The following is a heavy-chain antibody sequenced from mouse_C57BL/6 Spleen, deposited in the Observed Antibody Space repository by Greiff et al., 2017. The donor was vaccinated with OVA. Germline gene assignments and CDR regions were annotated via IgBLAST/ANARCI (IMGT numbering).Heavy chain of an antibody. CDR2: IDPNSGGT. V-gene: IGHV1-72*01. CDR3: ARGDYCLDY. CDR1: GSPFPSYW. J-gene: IGHJ2*01. D-gene: IGHD1-1*01. Sequence: QVQLQQPGAELVKPGASVKPSCKASGSPFPSYWMHWVKQRPGRGLAWIGRIDPNSGGTKYNVKLKSKATLTVDKPSSTAYMQLSSLTSEDSAVYYCARGDYCLDYWGQGTTLTVSS.